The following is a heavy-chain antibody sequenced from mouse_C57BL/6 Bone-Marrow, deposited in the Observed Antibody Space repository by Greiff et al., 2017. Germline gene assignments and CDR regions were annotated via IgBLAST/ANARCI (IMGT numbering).Heavy chain of an antibody. Sequence: EVKLQESLGVFFPPFVSLTLSFSSSLFTFSSYAMSWVRQTPEKRLEWVATISDGCSYTYYPDNVKGRFTISRDNAKNNLYLQMSHLKSEDTAMYYCARVLYSNYVDYWGQGTTLTVSS. V-gene: IGHV5-4*03. CDR3: ARVLYSNYVDY. D-gene: IGHD2-5*01. CDR2: ISDGCSYT. J-gene: IGHJ2*01. CDR1: LFTFSSYA.